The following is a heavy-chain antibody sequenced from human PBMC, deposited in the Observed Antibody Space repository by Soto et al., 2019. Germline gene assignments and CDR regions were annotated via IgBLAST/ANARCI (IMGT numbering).Heavy chain of an antibody. CDR1: GFTVRTND. CDR3: ARDGSGPFDY. Sequence: PGGSQRLPCGASGFTVRTNDMSWVRQAPGKGLEWIALIHRVENSKYSDSTYYADSVRDRFTISRDNSKNTVDLQMNDLSAEDTAMYYCARDGSGPFDYWGQGSLVTVSS. V-gene: IGHV3-66*01. D-gene: IGHD6-19*01. CDR2: IHRVENSKYSDST. J-gene: IGHJ4*02.